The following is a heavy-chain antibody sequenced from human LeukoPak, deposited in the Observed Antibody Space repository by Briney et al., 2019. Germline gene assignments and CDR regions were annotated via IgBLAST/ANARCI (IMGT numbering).Heavy chain of an antibody. CDR1: GFTFSNVC. D-gene: IGHD3-16*01. CDR3: ACAMWGSQCTCPDY. J-gene: IGHJ4*02. Sequence: GSLRLSCAASGFTFSNVCMGWFRHAPREGLGWVGRISRATEGGATDSAAPVDGRSTISRDASSTPEFLQMNSPKTEDTAGYFCACAMWGSQCTCPDYWGQGTLVTVSS. V-gene: IGHV3-15*01. CDR2: ISRATEGGAT.